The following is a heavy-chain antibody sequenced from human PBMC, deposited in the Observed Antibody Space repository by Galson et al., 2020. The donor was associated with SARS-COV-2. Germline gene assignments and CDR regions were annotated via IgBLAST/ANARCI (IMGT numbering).Heavy chain of an antibody. Sequence: GGSLRLSCAASGFTVSTKYMSWVRQAPGKGLEWVAFIYSDDNTYYTESVKGRFSISRDNSRNTLYLQLNNLRAEDTAVYYCARAVVGAAGMWSFGPKSHVYGMTSGARGPRSPSP. J-gene: IGHJ6*02. D-gene: IGHD6-13*01. CDR2: IYSDDNT. V-gene: IGHV3-53*01. CDR3: ARAVVGAAGMWSFGPKSHVYGMTS. CDR1: GFTVSTKY.